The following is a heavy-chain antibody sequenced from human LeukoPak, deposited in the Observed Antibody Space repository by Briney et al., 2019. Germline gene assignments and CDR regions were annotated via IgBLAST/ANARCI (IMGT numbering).Heavy chain of an antibody. CDR3: AHHYTIFGVVTLDY. CDR1: VFSLSTSGVG. Sequence: SGPTLVKPTQTLTLTCTFSVFSLSTSGVGVGWIRQPPGKALEWLALIYWNDDKRYSPSLKSRLTITKDTSKNQVVLTMTNMDPVDTATYYCAHHYTIFGVVTLDYWGQGTLVTASS. D-gene: IGHD3-3*01. J-gene: IGHJ4*02. CDR2: IYWNDDK. V-gene: IGHV2-5*01.